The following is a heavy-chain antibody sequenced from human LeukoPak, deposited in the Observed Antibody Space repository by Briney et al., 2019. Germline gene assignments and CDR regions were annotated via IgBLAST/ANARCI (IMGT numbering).Heavy chain of an antibody. J-gene: IGHJ6*02. CDR1: GFTFNYAW. D-gene: IGHD1-7*01. V-gene: IGHV3-15*04. Sequence: PGGSLRLSCAASGFTFNYAWMSWVRQVPGKGLEWVGQTVSEIDGGTTDYATPVKGRFTISRDDSKSTLYLQMNSLKIEDTAVYYCTTDEDWNYARKDVWGQGATVIVSS. CDR2: TVSEIDGGTT. CDR3: TTDEDWNYARKDV.